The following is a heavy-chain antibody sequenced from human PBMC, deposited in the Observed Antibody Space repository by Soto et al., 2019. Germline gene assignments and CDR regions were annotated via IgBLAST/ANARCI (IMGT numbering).Heavy chain of an antibody. CDR1: GFTFSDHY. CDR3: ARDLGS. V-gene: IGHV3-72*01. CDR2: SRNKANSYTT. Sequence: EVQLVESGGGLVQPGGSLRLSCAASGFTFSDHYMDWVRQAPGKGLEWVGRSRNKANSYTTEYAASVRGRFTISRDDSKNSVYLQMNSLKTEDTAVYYCARDLGSWGQGTLVTVSS. J-gene: IGHJ5*02.